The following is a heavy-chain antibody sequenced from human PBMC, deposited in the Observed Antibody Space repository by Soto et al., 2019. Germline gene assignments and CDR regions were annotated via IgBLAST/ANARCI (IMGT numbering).Heavy chain of an antibody. CDR2: IGATGDT. D-gene: IGHD5-12*01. CDR3: VRVPTARFYERGLFEY. Sequence: DVELVESGGGSVQTGGSLRLACAASGFTYTSHDLHWVRRATGRGLEWVSAIGATGDTHYADSVRGRFTISRENTFNTMYLQMNSLRAEDTAVYYCVRVPTARFYERGLFEYWGQGALVTVSS. V-gene: IGHV3-13*01. CDR1: GFTYTSHD. J-gene: IGHJ4*02.